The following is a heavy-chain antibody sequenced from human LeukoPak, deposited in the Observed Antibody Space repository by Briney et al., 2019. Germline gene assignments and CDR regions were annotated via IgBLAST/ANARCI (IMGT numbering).Heavy chain of an antibody. CDR2: IYSGGST. V-gene: IGHV3-53*01. D-gene: IGHD3-22*01. CDR3: AKDSYTYSSGYYYPFDY. CDR1: GFTVSSNY. Sequence: PGGSLRLSCAVSGFTVSSNYMSWVRQAPGKGLEWVSVIYSGGSTYYADSVKGRFTISRDNSKNTLYLQMNSLRAEDTAVYYCAKDSYTYSSGYYYPFDYWGQGTLVTVSS. J-gene: IGHJ4*02.